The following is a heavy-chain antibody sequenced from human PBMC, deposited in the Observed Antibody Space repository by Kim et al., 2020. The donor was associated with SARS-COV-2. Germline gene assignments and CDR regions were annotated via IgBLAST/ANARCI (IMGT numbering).Heavy chain of an antibody. V-gene: IGHV4-34*01. CDR3: ARGLFTRYPPYYYYGMDV. J-gene: IGHJ6*02. Sequence: KSRVTISVDTSKNQFSLKLGSVTAADTAVYYCARGLFTRYPPYYYYGMDVWGQGTTVTVSS. D-gene: IGHD3-10*01.